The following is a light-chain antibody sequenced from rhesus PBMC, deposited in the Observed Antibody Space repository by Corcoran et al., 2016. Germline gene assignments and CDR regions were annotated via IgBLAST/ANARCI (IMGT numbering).Light chain of an antibody. CDR1: QGISTW. J-gene: IGKJ3*01. Sequence: DIQMTQSPSSLSAPVGDTVTITCRASQGISTWFAWYKQKPGKAPKLMIYKASSLQSGVPSRLRGSGSGTDFTLTISSLQSEDFGTYYCQQYSSRPFTFGPGTKLDIK. V-gene: IGKV1-22*01. CDR2: KAS. CDR3: QQYSSRPFT.